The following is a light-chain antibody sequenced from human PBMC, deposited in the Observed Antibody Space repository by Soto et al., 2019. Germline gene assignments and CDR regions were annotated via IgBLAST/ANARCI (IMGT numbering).Light chain of an antibody. J-gene: IGLJ1*01. V-gene: IGLV4-60*02. CDR3: ETWESNTQV. CDR1: SGHSSYI. CDR2: LEGXXXX. Sequence: QSVLTQSSSASASLGSSVKLTCTLSSGHSSYIIAWHQQQPGKAPRYLMKLEGXXXXXXXXXXXXXXSGSSSGADRYLTXXXXXFXXXXDYYCETWESNTQVFGTGTKLTVL.